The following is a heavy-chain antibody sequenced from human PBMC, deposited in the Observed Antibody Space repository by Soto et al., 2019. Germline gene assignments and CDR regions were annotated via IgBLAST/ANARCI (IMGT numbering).Heavy chain of an antibody. D-gene: IGHD1-26*01. Sequence: QVQLVQSGAEVKKPGASVKVSCKASGYTFTSYGISWVRQAPGQGLEWMGWISANNGNTNYAQKLQGRVTMTTDTSTSTAYRVLSRLSSDDTALYYCARDRGSYALDYWGQGTLVTVSS. CDR1: GYTFTSYG. CDR3: ARDRGSYALDY. V-gene: IGHV1-18*01. J-gene: IGHJ4*02. CDR2: ISANNGNT.